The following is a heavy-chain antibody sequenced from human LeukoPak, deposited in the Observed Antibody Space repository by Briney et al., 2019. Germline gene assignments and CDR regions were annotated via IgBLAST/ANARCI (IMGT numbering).Heavy chain of an antibody. V-gene: IGHV1-2*02. J-gene: IGHJ6*02. CDR2: INPNSGGT. CDR3: ARDHLNRNYGYYYYGMDV. CDR1: GYTFTGYY. D-gene: IGHD1-7*01. Sequence: GASVKVSCKASGYTFTGYYMHWVRQAPGQGLEWMGWINPNSGGTNYAQKFQGRVTMTRDTSISTAYMELSRLRSDDTAVYYCARDHLNRNYGYYYYGMDVWGQGTTVTVSS.